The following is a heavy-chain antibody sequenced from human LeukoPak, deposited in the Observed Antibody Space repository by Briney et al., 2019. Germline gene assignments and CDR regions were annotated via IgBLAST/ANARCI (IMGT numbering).Heavy chain of an antibody. Sequence: SVKVSCKASGGTFSSYAISWVRQAPGQGLEWMGGIIPIFGTANYAQKFQGRVTITADKSTSTAFMELSSLRSEDTAVYYCARVRELWSAVVSYYFDYWGQGTLVTVSS. CDR3: ARVRELWSAVVSYYFDY. D-gene: IGHD5-18*01. CDR1: GGTFSSYA. J-gene: IGHJ4*02. V-gene: IGHV1-69*06. CDR2: IIPIFGTA.